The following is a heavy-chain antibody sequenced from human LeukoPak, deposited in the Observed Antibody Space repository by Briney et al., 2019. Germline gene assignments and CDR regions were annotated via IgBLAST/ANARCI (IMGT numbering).Heavy chain of an antibody. CDR1: GFTFSNYW. CDR2: INQGGSEE. Sequence: PGGSLRLSCAASGFTFSNYWMNWVRQAPGKGLEWVANINQGGSEEYYVDSVKGRFTISRDNAKNSLYLQMNSLRAEDTAVYYCARDATRGGDFDYWGQGTLVTVSS. CDR3: ARDATRGGDFDY. D-gene: IGHD3-16*01. V-gene: IGHV3-7*01. J-gene: IGHJ4*02.